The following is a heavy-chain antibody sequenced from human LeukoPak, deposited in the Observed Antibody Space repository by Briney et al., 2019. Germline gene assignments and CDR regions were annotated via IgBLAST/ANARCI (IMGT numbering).Heavy chain of an antibody. D-gene: IGHD3-10*01. CDR3: ARVHKITMVRGVIGNWFDP. CDR1: GGSISSSSYY. V-gene: IGHV4-39*07. CDR2: IYYSGST. Sequence: SETLSLTCTVSGGSISSSSYYWGWIRQPPGKGLEWIGSIYYSGSTYYNPSLKSRVTISVDTSKNQFSLKLSSVTAADTAVYYCARVHKITMVRGVIGNWFDPWGQGTLVTVSS. J-gene: IGHJ5*02.